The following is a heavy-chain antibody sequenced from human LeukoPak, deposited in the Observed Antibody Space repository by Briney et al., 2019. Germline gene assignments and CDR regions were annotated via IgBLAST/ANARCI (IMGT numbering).Heavy chain of an antibody. CDR2: IWYDGSNK. D-gene: IGHD4-17*01. J-gene: IGHJ4*02. CDR1: GFTFSSYG. V-gene: IGHV3-33*06. CDR3: AKGPDGDFTIFDY. Sequence: GGSLRLSCAASGFTFSSYGMHWVRQAPGKGLEWVAVIWYDGSNKYYADSVKGRFTISRDNSKNTLYLQMNSLRAEDTAVYYCAKGPDGDFTIFDYWGQGTLVTVSS.